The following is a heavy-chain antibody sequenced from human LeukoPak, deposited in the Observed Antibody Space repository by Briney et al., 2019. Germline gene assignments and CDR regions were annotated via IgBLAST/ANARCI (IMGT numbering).Heavy chain of an antibody. CDR3: ARASTGGFDY. CDR1: GFTFSSYA. V-gene: IGHV3-48*02. CDR2: ISYSSSTI. J-gene: IGHJ4*02. D-gene: IGHD3-16*01. Sequence: GGSLRLSCAASGFTFSSYAMSWVRQAPGKGLEWVSYISYSSSTIYYADSVKGRFTISRDNAKNSLYLQMNSLRDEDTAVYYCARASTGGFDYWGQGTLVTVSS.